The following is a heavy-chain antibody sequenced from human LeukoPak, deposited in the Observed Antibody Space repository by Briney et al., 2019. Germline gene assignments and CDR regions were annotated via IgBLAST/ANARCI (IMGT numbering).Heavy chain of an antibody. D-gene: IGHD6-19*01. CDR3: ARDLVAGAGRGGDY. J-gene: IGHJ4*02. CDR2: ISSSSSYI. CDR1: GFTFSSYS. Sequence: GGSLRLSCAASGFTFSSYSMNWVRQAPGKGLEWVSSISSSSSYIYYADSVKGRFTISRDNAKNSLYLQMNSLRAEDTAVYYWARDLVAGAGRGGDYWAQGTLVTVS. V-gene: IGHV3-21*01.